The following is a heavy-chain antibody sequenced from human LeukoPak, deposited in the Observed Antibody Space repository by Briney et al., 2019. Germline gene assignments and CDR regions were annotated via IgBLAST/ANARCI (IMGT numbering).Heavy chain of an antibody. V-gene: IGHV4-31*03. D-gene: IGHD6-19*01. CDR3: ARGGSGWYVTRFDY. J-gene: IGHJ4*02. Sequence: SETLSLTCTVSGGSISSGGYYWSWIRQHPGKGLEWIGYIYYSGSTYYNPSLRSRVTISVDTSKNQFSLKLSSVTAADTAVYYCARGGSGWYVTRFDYWGQGTLVTVSS. CDR2: IYYSGST. CDR1: GGSISSGGYY.